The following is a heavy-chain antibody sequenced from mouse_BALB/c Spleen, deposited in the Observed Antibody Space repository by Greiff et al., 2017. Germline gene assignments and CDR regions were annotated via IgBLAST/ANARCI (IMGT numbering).Heavy chain of an antibody. J-gene: IGHJ4*01. CDR3: AREGLRLQDAMDY. Sequence: EVKLLESGPGLVKPSQSLSLTCSVTGYSITSGYYWNWIRQFPGNKLEWMGYISYDGSNNYNPSLKNRISITRDTSKNQFFLKLNSVTTEDTATYYCAREGLRLQDAMDYWGQGTSVTVSS. D-gene: IGHD1-2*01. CDR1: GYSITSGYY. V-gene: IGHV3-6*02. CDR2: ISYDGSN.